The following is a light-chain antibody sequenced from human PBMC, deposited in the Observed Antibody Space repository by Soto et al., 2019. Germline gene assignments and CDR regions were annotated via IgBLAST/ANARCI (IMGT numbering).Light chain of an antibody. V-gene: IGLV2-14*01. CDR1: SSDVGGYNY. CDR2: EVS. J-gene: IGLJ1*01. CDR3: SSYTSSSTLV. Sequence: QSALTQPASVSGSPGQSITISCTGTSSDVGGYNYVSWYQNHPGKAPKLMIYEVSNRPSGVSNRFSGSKSGNTASLTISGLQAEDEADYSCSSYTSSSTLVFGTGTKVTVL.